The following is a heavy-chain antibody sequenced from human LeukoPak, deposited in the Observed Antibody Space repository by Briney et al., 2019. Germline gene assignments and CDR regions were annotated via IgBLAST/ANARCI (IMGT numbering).Heavy chain of an antibody. J-gene: IGHJ4*02. CDR1: GFTFSSYS. Sequence: WGSLRLSSAASGFTFSSYSMNWVRQAPGKGLKWVSSISSSSSDIYYAYSVKGRFTISRDNAKNSLYLQMNSLRAEDTAVYYCARAYSSSWYPVDYWGQGTLVTVSS. CDR2: ISSSSSDI. CDR3: ARAYSSSWYPVDY. V-gene: IGHV3-21*01. D-gene: IGHD6-13*01.